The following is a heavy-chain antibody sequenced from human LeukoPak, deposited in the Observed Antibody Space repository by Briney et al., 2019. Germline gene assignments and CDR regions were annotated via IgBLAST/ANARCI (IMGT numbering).Heavy chain of an antibody. CDR3: ARDRPSSGDYGN. CDR1: GGSISSSGYY. V-gene: IGHV4-39*07. J-gene: IGHJ4*02. CDR2: IYYSGDT. D-gene: IGHD4-17*01. Sequence: SETLSLTCTVSGGSISSSGYYWGWIRQPPGKGLEWIGSIYYSGDTYYNLSLKSRVTISIDTSKNQFSLKLTSVTAADTAVYYCARDRPSSGDYGNWGQGTLVTVSS.